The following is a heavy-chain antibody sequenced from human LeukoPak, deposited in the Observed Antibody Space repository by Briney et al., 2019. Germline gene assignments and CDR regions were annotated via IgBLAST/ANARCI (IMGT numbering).Heavy chain of an antibody. J-gene: IGHJ4*02. CDR3: ARHPLPRQQLVHFDY. D-gene: IGHD6-13*01. CDR2: IYYSGST. Sequence: SETLSLTCTVSGGSISSSSYYWGWIRQLPGKGLEWIGSIYYSGSTYYNPSLKSRVTISVDTSKNQFSLKLSSVTAADTAVYYCARHPLPRQQLVHFDYWGQGTLVTVSS. CDR1: GGSISSSSYY. V-gene: IGHV4-39*01.